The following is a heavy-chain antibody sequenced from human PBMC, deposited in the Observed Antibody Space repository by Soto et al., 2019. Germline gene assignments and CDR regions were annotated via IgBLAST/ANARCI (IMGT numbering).Heavy chain of an antibody. CDR1: GVSISSYY. CDR2: IYYSGAT. J-gene: IGHJ4*02. Sequence: SETLSLTCTVSGVSISSYYWSWIRQPPGKGLEWIGYIYYSGATYYSPSLQSRVTISVDPSKNHFSLVVSSLTAADTAVYFCARLSAVRGVIHYWGRGTLVTVSS. CDR3: ARLSAVRGVIHY. D-gene: IGHD3-10*01. V-gene: IGHV4-59*04.